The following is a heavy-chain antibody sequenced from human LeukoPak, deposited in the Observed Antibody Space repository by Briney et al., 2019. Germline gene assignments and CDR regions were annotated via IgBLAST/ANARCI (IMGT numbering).Heavy chain of an antibody. CDR1: GGSISSYY. CDR3: ARSGDSSGYYLFDY. D-gene: IGHD3-22*01. V-gene: IGHV4-59*01. CDR2: IYYSGST. J-gene: IGHJ4*02. Sequence: SETLSLTCTVSGGSISSYYWNWIRQPPGKGLEWIGYIYYSGSTNYNPSLKSRVTISVDTSENQFSLKLSSVTAADTAVYYCARSGDSSGYYLFDYWGQGTLVTVSS.